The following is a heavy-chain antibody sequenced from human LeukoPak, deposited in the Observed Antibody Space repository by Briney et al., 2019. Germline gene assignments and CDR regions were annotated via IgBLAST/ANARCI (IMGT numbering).Heavy chain of an antibody. CDR1: GFTFSSYW. CDR2: INSDGSST. CDR3: AKGRGDYYDSSGYYWDYFDY. D-gene: IGHD3-22*01. V-gene: IGHV3-74*01. J-gene: IGHJ4*02. Sequence: GGSLRLSCSASGFTFSSYWMHWVRQAPGKGLVWVSRINSDGSSTSYADSVKGRFTISRDNAKNSLYLQMNSLRAEDTALYYCAKGRGDYYDSSGYYWDYFDYWGQGTLVTVSS.